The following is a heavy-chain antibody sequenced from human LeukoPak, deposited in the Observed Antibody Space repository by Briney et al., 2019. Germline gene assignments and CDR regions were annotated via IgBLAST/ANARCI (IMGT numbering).Heavy chain of an antibody. D-gene: IGHD6-6*01. CDR2: IYYSGST. Sequence: PSQTLSLTLTVSGGSISSSSYYWGWIRQPPGKGLEWIGSIYYSGSTYYNPSLKSRVTISVDTSKNQFSLKLSSVTAADTAVYYCARAGYEYSSSLSYYYYMDVWGKGTTVTVSS. J-gene: IGHJ6*03. CDR1: GGSISSSSYY. V-gene: IGHV4-39*07. CDR3: ARAGYEYSSSLSYYYYMDV.